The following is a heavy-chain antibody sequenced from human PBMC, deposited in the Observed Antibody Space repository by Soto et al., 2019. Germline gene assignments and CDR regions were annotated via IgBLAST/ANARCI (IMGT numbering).Heavy chain of an antibody. V-gene: IGHV3-48*02. J-gene: IGHJ6*02. CDR1: GFTFSSYS. CDR2: ISSSSSTI. Sequence: GGSLRLSCAASGFTFSSYSMNWVRQDPGKGLEWVSNISSSSSTIYYADSVKGLFTISRDNAKNSLYLQMNSLRDEDTAVYYCARDIKDGSYYDFYGMDVWGQGTTVTVSS. CDR3: ARDIKDGSYYDFYGMDV. D-gene: IGHD1-26*01.